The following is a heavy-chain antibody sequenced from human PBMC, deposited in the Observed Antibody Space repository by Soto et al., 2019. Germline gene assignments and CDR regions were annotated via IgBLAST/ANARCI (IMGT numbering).Heavy chain of an antibody. D-gene: IGHD3-10*01. CDR2: IFSNDEK. Sequence: QVTLKESGPVLVKPTETLTLTCTVSGFSFNNPRVGVSWIRQPPGKALEWLAHIFSNDEKSYSTSLKSGLTISKDTSKSQVVLTMTNMDPVDTATYYCARKYGFGELFVFDYWGQGTLVTVSS. CDR3: ARKYGFGELFVFDY. CDR1: GFSFNNPRVG. V-gene: IGHV2-26*01. J-gene: IGHJ4*02.